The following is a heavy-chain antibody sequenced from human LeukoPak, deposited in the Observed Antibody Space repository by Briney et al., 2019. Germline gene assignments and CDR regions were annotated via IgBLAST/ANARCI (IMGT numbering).Heavy chain of an antibody. V-gene: IGHV1-18*01. J-gene: IGHJ4*02. CDR3: AGMRIYRDYVDFDS. Sequence: ASVKVSCKASGYTFTNYGIDWVRQAPGQGLEWMGWINTYNYNTNYAQKFQGRVTMTTDTSTTTAYMELRSLTSDDTAIYYCAGMRIYRDYVDFDSWGQGTLVTVSS. CDR1: GYTFTNYG. D-gene: IGHD5-12*01. CDR2: INTYNYNT.